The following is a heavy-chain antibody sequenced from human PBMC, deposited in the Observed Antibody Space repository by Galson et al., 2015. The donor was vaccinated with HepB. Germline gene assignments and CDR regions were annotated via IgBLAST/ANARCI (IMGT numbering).Heavy chain of an antibody. V-gene: IGHV1-46*04. CDR1: GYIFTGYY. D-gene: IGHD3-10*01. Sequence: SVKVSCKASGYIFTGYYIHWVRQAPGQGLEWMGIINPSGGSTSYAQKLQGRVTMTTDASTSTACMELRSLRSGDTAVYYCARRWFGDTTFDYWGQGTLVTVSS. CDR2: INPSGGST. J-gene: IGHJ4*02. CDR3: ARRWFGDTTFDY.